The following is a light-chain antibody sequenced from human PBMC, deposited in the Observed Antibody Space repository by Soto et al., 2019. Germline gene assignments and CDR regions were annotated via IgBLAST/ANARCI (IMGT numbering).Light chain of an antibody. CDR3: QYYDNLSYT. Sequence: DIQMTQSPSSLSASVGDRVTITCQASHDIGKSLNWYQQKPRKAPDLLIYDTSNLYSGVPSRFSGSGSGTDFTFTITGLQPEDIATYFCQYYDNLSYTFGPGTKLEI. CDR1: HDIGKS. J-gene: IGKJ2*01. V-gene: IGKV1-33*01. CDR2: DTS.